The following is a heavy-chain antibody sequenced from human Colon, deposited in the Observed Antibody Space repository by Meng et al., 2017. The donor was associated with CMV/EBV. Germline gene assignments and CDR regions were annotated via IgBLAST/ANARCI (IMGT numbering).Heavy chain of an antibody. CDR1: VASISSYH. J-gene: IGHJ3*02. D-gene: IGHD5-12*01. CDR3: AKFGPPGGYILQPSDAFDI. V-gene: IGHV4-59*01. Sequence: SETLSLPSLVSVASISSYHWSWIRQAPGERLEWIGYVSYTGTTYYRSSLESRVTISMDTSKNQFSLKLNSVTAADTAVYYCAKFGPPGGYILQPSDAFDIWGQGTMVTVSS. CDR2: VSYTGTT.